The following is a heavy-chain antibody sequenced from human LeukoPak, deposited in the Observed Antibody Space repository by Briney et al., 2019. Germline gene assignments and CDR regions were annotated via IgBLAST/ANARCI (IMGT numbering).Heavy chain of an antibody. V-gene: IGHV2-70*01. Sequence: SGPTLVNPTQTLTLTCTFCGFSLIASGMCVSWIRQPPGKALEWLALIDWDDDKYYSTSLKTRLTISKDTFKNQVVLTMTNMDPVDTATYYCARISAYGDYYFDYWGQGTLVTVSS. CDR1: GFSLIASGMC. CDR2: IDWDDDK. D-gene: IGHD4-17*01. CDR3: ARISAYGDYYFDY. J-gene: IGHJ4*02.